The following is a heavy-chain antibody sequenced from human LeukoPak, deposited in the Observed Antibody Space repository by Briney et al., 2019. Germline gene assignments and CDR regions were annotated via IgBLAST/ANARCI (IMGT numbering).Heavy chain of an antibody. Sequence: PSPTLSPTCTVAARSVSTDTSDSSWIRPPPGKGLGWIGYIYYSRSTNYHPSLNNRVTISVDTPMNQLALRLNSVTAGDTVVYYCARYFDWPWAFDSWVEGTMVGVSS. CDR3: ARYFDWPWAFDS. CDR2: IYYSRST. J-gene: IGHJ3*02. CDR1: ARSVSTDTSD. V-gene: IGHV4-61*01. D-gene: IGHD3-9*01.